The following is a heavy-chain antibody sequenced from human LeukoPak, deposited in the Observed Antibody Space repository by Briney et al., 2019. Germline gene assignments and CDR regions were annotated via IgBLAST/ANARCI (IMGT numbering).Heavy chain of an antibody. CDR3: ARDSRYGMDV. J-gene: IGHJ6*02. V-gene: IGHV4-30-2*01. CDR2: IYHSGST. CDR1: GGSISSGGYS. Sequence: SQTLSLTCAVPGGSISSGGYSWSWIRQPPGKGLEWIGYIYHSGSTYYNPSLKSRVTISVDRSKNQFSLKLSSVTAADTAVYYCARDSRYGMDVWGQGTTVTVSS.